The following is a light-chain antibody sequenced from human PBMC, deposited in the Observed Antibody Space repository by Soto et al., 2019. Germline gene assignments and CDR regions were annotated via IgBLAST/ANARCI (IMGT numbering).Light chain of an antibody. Sequence: QSALTQPASVSGSPGQSITISCTGTSSDVGAYDYVSWFQQHPGKAPKLIIYEFSYRPSGVSSRFSGSKSGNRASLTISGLQAEDEADYYCSSYTTRSTHVVFGGGTKLTVL. CDR3: SSYTTRSTHVV. CDR2: EFS. J-gene: IGLJ2*01. CDR1: SSDVGAYDY. V-gene: IGLV2-14*01.